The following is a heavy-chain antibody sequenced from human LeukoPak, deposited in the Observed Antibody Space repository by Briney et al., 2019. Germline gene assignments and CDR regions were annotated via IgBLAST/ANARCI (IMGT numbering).Heavy chain of an antibody. Sequence: ASVKVSCKASGYTFTGNYMHWVRQAPGQGPEWMGSINPNSGVTNYAQKFQGRVTITTNTSISTAYMELRSLRSDDTAVYYCARVSYLDYWGQGTLVTVSS. J-gene: IGHJ4*02. CDR2: INPNSGVT. CDR3: ARVSYLDY. V-gene: IGHV1-2*02. CDR1: GYTFTGNY.